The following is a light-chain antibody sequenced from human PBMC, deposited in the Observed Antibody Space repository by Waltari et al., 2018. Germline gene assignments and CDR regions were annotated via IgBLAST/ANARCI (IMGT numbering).Light chain of an antibody. J-gene: IGLJ1*01. Sequence: SYALTQPPSVSVAPGTTARITCGGDNIGSYSVHWYQQKPGQAPVLVIFYDSDRPSGIPERFSGSNSGNTATLTISSVEAGDEAKYYCHVWHPDMDPGVFGPGTGVSV. CDR2: YDS. V-gene: IGLV3-21*04. CDR1: NIGSYS. CDR3: HVWHPDMDPGV.